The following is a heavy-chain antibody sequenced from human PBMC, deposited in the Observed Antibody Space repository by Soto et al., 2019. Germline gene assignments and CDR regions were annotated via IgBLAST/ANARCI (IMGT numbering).Heavy chain of an antibody. D-gene: IGHD2-8*01. J-gene: IGHJ3*02. V-gene: IGHV3-23*01. CDR2: ISGSGGST. CDR3: AKEGYCTNGVCYPHRAFDI. Sequence: PGGSLRLSCAASVFTFSSYAMSWVRQAPGKGLEWVSAISGSGGSTYYADSVKGRFTISRDNSKNTLYLQMNSLRAEDTAVYYCAKEGYCTNGVCYPHRAFDIWGQGTMVTVSS. CDR1: VFTFSSYA.